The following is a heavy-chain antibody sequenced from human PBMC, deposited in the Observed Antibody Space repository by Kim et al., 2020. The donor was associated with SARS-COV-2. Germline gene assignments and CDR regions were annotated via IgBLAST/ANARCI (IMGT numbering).Heavy chain of an antibody. V-gene: IGHV1-46*01. J-gene: IGHJ4*02. CDR3: MRENPTPLGMDY. CDR2: T. Sequence: TNYHQKFHGSIPMTSDTSTSTIYMELSSLTSEDTAVYHCMRENPTPLGMDYWGQGILVTVSS. D-gene: IGHD2-15*01.